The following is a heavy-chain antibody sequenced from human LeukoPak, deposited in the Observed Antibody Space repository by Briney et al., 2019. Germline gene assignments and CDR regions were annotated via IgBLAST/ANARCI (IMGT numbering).Heavy chain of an antibody. CDR2: INPSGGST. J-gene: IGHJ3*02. Sequence: ASVKVSCKASGYTFTSYYMHWVRQAPGQGLEWMGIINPSGGSTSYAQKFQGRVTMTTDTSTSTAYMELRSLRSDDTAVYYCARYCGGDCFSAPFDIWGQGTMVTVSS. CDR3: ARYCGGDCFSAPFDI. CDR1: GYTFTSYY. V-gene: IGHV1-46*01. D-gene: IGHD2-21*02.